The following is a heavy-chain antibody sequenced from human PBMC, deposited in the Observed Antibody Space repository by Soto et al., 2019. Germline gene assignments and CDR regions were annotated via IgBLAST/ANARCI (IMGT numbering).Heavy chain of an antibody. Sequence: ASVKVSCKASNYTFITYCITWVRQAPGQGLEWVGWITPYNGNTNYGQNFQGRVTMTADTSTSTAYMELGSLTTDDTAVYYCARDTSFYFDYWGQGTRVNVSS. CDR2: ITPYNGNT. CDR3: ARDTSFYFDY. CDR1: NYTFITYC. J-gene: IGHJ4*02. V-gene: IGHV1-18*01. D-gene: IGHD2-2*01.